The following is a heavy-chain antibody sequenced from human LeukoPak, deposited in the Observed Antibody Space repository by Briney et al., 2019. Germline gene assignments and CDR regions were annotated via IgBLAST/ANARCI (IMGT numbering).Heavy chain of an antibody. CDR2: ISGNSANT. V-gene: IGHV3-23*01. CDR3: AKGVRLWFAFYFDY. Sequence: PGGSLRLSCAASGFTFSNYAMTCVRQAPGKGLEWVSSISGNSANTYYADSVKGRFTVSRDNSKNILYLQMNSLRVEDTAVYFCAKGVRLWFAFYFDYWGQGTLATVSS. J-gene: IGHJ4*02. D-gene: IGHD3-10*01. CDR1: GFTFSNYA.